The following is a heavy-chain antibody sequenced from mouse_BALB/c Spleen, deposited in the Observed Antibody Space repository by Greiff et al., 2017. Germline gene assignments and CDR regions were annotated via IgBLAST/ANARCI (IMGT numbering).Heavy chain of an antibody. CDR3: ARGYYGSSYLYAMDY. Sequence: EVKLMESGPGLVKPSQSLSLTCTVTGYSITSDYAWNWIRQFPGNKLEWMGYISYSGSTSYNPSLKSRISITRDTSKNQFFLQLNSVTTEDTATYYCARGYYGSSYLYAMDYWGQGTSVTVSS. CDR2: ISYSGST. CDR1: GYSITSDYA. D-gene: IGHD1-1*01. V-gene: IGHV3-2*02. J-gene: IGHJ4*01.